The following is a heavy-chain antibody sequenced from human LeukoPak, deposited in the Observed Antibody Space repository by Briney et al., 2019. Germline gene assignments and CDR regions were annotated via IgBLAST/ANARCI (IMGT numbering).Heavy chain of an antibody. CDR3: ARGYYDSSGYYNYFDY. V-gene: IGHV1-2*02. Sequence: GASVKVSCKASGYTFTSYYMHWVRQAPGQGLEWMGWINPNSGGTNYAQKFQGRVTMTRDTSISTAYMELSRLRSDDTAVYYCARGYYDSSGYYNYFDYWGQGTLVTVSS. CDR1: GYTFTSYY. J-gene: IGHJ4*02. D-gene: IGHD3-22*01. CDR2: INPNSGGT.